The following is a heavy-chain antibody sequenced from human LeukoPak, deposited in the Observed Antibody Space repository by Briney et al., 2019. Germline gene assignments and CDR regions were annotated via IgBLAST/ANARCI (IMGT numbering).Heavy chain of an antibody. V-gene: IGHV4-59*08. CDR2: IYYSGST. D-gene: IGHD3-3*01. J-gene: IGHJ4*02. Sequence: PSETLSLTCAVYGGSFSGYYWSWIRQPPGKGLEWIGYIYYSGSTNYNPSLKSRVTISVDTSKNQFSLKLSSVTAADTAVYYCASGEGLWGQGTLVTVSS. CDR1: GGSFSGYY. CDR3: ASGEGL.